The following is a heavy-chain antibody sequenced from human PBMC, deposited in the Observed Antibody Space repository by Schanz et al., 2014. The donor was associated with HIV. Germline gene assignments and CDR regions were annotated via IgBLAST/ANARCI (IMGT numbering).Heavy chain of an antibody. CDR2: ITGSGVST. V-gene: IGHV3-23*01. CDR1: GFTFRSYA. Sequence: EVQLLESGGGLVLPGGSLRLTCAASGFTFRSYAMTWVRQAPGKGLDWVSGITGSGVSTYYADSVKGRFTISRDNSKNTLYLQMNSLRVEDTVVYYCVRDAAGRFSDRSPGYWGQGTLVIVSS. J-gene: IGHJ4*01. CDR3: VRDAAGRFSDRSPGY. D-gene: IGHD2-15*01.